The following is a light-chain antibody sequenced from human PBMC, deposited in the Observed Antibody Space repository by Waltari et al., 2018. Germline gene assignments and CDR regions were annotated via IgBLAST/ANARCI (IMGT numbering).Light chain of an antibody. CDR2: NNT. J-gene: IGLJ1*01. CDR1: SPNIGSNF. CDR3: AAWDDSLNGYV. V-gene: IGLV1-44*01. Sequence: QSVLTQPPSASGTPGQRVIISCSGSSPNIGSNFVSWYQQLPGTAPNLLIDNNTQRPSGVHDRFSASKSGTSASLAISGLQSEDEADYYCAAWDDSLNGYVFGTGTKVTV.